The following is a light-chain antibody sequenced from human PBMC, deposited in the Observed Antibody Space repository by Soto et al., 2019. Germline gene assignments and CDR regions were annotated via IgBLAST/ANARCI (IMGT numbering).Light chain of an antibody. J-gene: IGKJ1*01. CDR2: GAS. V-gene: IGKV3-20*01. CDR3: QQSYSTPRT. Sequence: IVLTQSPGTLSLSPGERATLSCRASQSLSNSELAWYQQKPGQAPRLLIYGASTRATGIPARFSGSGSGTDFTLTISSLQPEDFATYYCQQSYSTPRTFGQGTRVDIK. CDR1: QSLSNSE.